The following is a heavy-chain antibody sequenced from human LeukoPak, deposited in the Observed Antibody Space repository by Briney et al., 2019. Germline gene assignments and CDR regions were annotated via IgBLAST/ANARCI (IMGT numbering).Heavy chain of an antibody. D-gene: IGHD3-22*01. V-gene: IGHV3-48*03. CDR3: ARSMIEVDY. Sequence: PGGSLRLSCAASGFTFSSYEMNWVRQAPGKGLEWVSYISSSGSTIYYADSVKGRFTISRDNAKNSLYLQMNSLRAEDTAVYYCARSMIEVDYWGQGTLVTVSS. J-gene: IGHJ4*02. CDR2: ISSSGSTI. CDR1: GFTFSSYE.